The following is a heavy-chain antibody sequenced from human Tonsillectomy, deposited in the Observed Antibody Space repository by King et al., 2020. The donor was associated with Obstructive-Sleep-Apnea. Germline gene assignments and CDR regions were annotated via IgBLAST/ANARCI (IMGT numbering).Heavy chain of an antibody. J-gene: IGHJ1*01. CDR1: GFSFSNSG. D-gene: IGHD4-23*01. V-gene: IGHV3-33*03. CDR2: IWFDGSNK. Sequence: VQLVESGGGVVQPGRSLRLSCAASGFSFSNSGMHWVRQAPGKGLEWVAVIWFDGSNKYYADSVKGRFTISRDNSKNTLHLQINSLRAEDTALYYCAKGDFGGILTYWGLGTRVTVSS. CDR3: AKGDFGGILTY.